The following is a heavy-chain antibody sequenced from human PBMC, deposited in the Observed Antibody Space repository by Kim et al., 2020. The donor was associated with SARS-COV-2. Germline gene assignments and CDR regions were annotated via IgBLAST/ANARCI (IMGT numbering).Heavy chain of an antibody. V-gene: IGHV3-33*01. CDR2: IWYDGSNK. Sequence: GGSLRLSCAASGFTFSSYGMHWVRQAPGKGLEWVAVIWYDGSNKYYADSVKGRFTISRDNSKNTLYLQMNSLRAEDTAVYYCVRGSGSYYVGDCYGMDVWGQGTTVTVSS. D-gene: IGHD3-10*01. J-gene: IGHJ6*02. CDR3: VRGSGSYYVGDCYGMDV. CDR1: GFTFSSYG.